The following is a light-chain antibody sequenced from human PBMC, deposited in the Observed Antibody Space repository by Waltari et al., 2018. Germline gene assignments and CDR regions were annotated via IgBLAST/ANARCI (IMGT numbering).Light chain of an antibody. CDR2: KVN. V-gene: IGLV2-14*01. CDR1: SSDVGFYDF. J-gene: IGLJ3*02. CDR3: SSYTRSSYWV. Sequence: QSALTQPASVSGSPGQSITISCTGTSSDVGFYDFVSWFQQHPGKAPKVLIYKVNNRPSGVASRCSGSKSGNTASLTISGLQAEDEADYYCSSYTRSSYWVFGGGTQLTVL.